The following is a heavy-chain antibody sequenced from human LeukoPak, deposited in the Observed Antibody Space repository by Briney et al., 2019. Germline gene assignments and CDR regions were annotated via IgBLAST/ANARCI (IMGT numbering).Heavy chain of an antibody. J-gene: IGHJ4*02. CDR1: GFTFSSYE. CDR3: ARDTRVGGTMDFDY. D-gene: IGHD1-26*01. CDR2: ISSSSSAM. V-gene: IGHV3-48*02. Sequence: HPGGSLRLSCAASGFTFSSYEMNWVRQAPGKGLEWVSYISSSSSAMLYADSVKGRFTISRDNAKNSLYLQMNSLRDEDTAVYYCARDTRVGGTMDFDYWGQGTLVTVSS.